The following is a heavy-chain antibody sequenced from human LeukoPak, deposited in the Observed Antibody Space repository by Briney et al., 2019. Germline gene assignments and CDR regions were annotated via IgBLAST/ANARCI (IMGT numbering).Heavy chain of an antibody. J-gene: IGHJ4*02. Sequence: SETLSLTCTVSGRSIDGDSYHWGWIRQPPGKGLEWIGSIYYSGKTFYNPSLQSRVTISLATSKTQFSLNLGSVTAADTAVYYCARVGRNGGWHFDYWGQGTLVTVSS. CDR1: GRSIDGDSYH. CDR3: ARVGRNGGWHFDY. CDR2: IYYSGKT. D-gene: IGHD6-19*01. V-gene: IGHV4-39*07.